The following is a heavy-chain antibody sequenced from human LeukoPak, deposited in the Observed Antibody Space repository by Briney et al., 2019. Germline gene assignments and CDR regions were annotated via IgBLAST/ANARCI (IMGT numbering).Heavy chain of an antibody. V-gene: IGHV6-1*01. CDR1: GDSVSSNSVD. J-gene: IGHJ4*02. D-gene: IGHD7-27*01. CDR2: TYYRSKWYN. Sequence: SQTLSLTCAISGDSVSSNSVDWNWIRQSPPRGLEWLGRTYYRSKWYNDYALSVKSRITINPDTSKNQFSLQLNSVTPEDTAVYYCARGLGRRTGDFDYWGQGTLVTVSS. CDR3: ARGLGRRTGDFDY.